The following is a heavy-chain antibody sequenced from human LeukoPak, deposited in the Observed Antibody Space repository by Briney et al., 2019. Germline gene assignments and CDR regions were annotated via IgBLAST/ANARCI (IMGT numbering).Heavy chain of an antibody. J-gene: IGHJ4*02. CDR3: ARASMVGATNY. CDR1: GYTFTGYY. CDR2: ISAYNGNT. V-gene: IGHV1-18*04. Sequence: ASVKVSCKASGYTFTGYYMHWVRQAPGQGLEWMGWISAYNGNTNYAQKLQGRVTMTTDTSTSTAYMELRSLRPDDTAVYYCARASMVGATNYWGQGTLVTVSS. D-gene: IGHD1-26*01.